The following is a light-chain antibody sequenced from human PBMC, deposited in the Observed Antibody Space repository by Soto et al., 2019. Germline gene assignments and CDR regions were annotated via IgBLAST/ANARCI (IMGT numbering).Light chain of an antibody. V-gene: IGLV2-18*02. CDR1: SSDVGSYNR. J-gene: IGLJ3*02. CDR3: SSYTSSGTWV. Sequence: QSVLTQPPSVSGSPGQSVTISCTGTSSDVGSYNRVSWYQQPPGTAPKLMICQVSNRPSGLPDRFSGSKSGNTASLTISGLQAEDEADYYCSSYTSSGTWVFGGGTKVTVL. CDR2: QVS.